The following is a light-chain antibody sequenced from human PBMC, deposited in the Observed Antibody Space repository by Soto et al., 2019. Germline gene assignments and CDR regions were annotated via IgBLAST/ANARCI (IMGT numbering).Light chain of an antibody. CDR1: PSVTNY. CDR3: QQRSNWPIT. CDR2: GAF. V-gene: IGKV3-11*01. Sequence: EIVLTQSPGTLSLSQGERATLSCRASPSVTNYLAWYQQKPGQAPRLLIYGAFNRATGIPARFSGSGSGTDFTLTISSLEPEDFAVYYCQQRSNWPITFGQGTRLEIK. J-gene: IGKJ5*01.